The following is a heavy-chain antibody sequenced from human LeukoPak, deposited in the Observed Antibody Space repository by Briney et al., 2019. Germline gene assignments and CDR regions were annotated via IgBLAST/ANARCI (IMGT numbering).Heavy chain of an antibody. CDR3: VREREGSNSEH. V-gene: IGHV3-53*01. J-gene: IGHJ1*01. Sequence: GGSLRLSYAASGFTVSNNRLSWVRQAPGMGLEWVSTIYSDGNTYYPDSVKGRFTISRDGSKNTLYLQLNSLRTEDTAIYYCVREREGSNSEHWGQGTLVTVSS. CDR1: GFTVSNNR. D-gene: IGHD1-26*01. CDR2: IYSDGNT.